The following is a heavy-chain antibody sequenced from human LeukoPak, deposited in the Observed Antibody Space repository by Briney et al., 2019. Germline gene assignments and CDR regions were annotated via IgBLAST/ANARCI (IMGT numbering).Heavy chain of an antibody. CDR1: GFTFSSYW. J-gene: IGHJ5*02. D-gene: IGHD3-10*01. CDR3: AREGPEGITMVRGVIAWFDP. CDR2: IKQDGREK. Sequence: GGSLRLSCAASGFTFSSYWMSWVRQAPGKGLEWVANIKQDGREKYYVDSVKGRFTISRDNAKNSLYLQMNSLRAEDTAVYYCAREGPEGITMVRGVIAWFDPWGQGTLVTVSS. V-gene: IGHV3-7*01.